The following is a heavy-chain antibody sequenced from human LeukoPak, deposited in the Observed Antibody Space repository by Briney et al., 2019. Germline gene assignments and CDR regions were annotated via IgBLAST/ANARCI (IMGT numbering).Heavy chain of an antibody. CDR3: ARMTYYYDSSGYYSPYYYYMDV. CDR2: ITPIFGKA. D-gene: IGHD3-22*01. Sequence: SVKVSCKASGGTFSSYAISWVRQAPGQGLEWMGGITPIFGKANNARKFQGRVTITADESTSTAYMELSSLRSEDTAVYYCARMTYYYDSSGYYSPYYYYMDVWGKGTTVTVSS. J-gene: IGHJ6*03. CDR1: GGTFSSYA. V-gene: IGHV1-69*13.